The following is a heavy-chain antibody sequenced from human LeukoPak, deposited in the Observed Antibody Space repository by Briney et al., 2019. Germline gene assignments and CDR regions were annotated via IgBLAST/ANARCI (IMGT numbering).Heavy chain of an antibody. D-gene: IGHD3-3*01. V-gene: IGHV1-18*01. J-gene: IGHJ4*02. CDR2: INAYNGTT. Sequence: PAASVKVSCKASGYTFTNYGISWVRQAPGQGLEWMGWINAYNGTTNFAQKLQGRVTMTTDTSTSTAYMELRSLRSDDTAVYYCARDGEGYDFWSGYGGDHAELDYWGQGTLVTVSS. CDR1: GYTFTNYG. CDR3: ARDGEGYDFWSGYGGDHAELDY.